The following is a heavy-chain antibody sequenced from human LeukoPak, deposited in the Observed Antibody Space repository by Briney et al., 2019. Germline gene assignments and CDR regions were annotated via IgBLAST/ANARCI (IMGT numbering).Heavy chain of an antibody. J-gene: IGHJ4*02. V-gene: IGHV1-18*01. CDR1: GYTFTSYG. CDR3: ARVLTMARALEVHYNDY. CDR2: ISAYNGNT. D-gene: IGHD3-10*01. Sequence: ASVKVSCKASGYTFTSYGISWVRQAPGQGLEWMGWISAYNGNTNYAQKLQGRVTMTTDTSTSTAYMELRSLRSDDTAVYYCARVLTMARALEVHYNDYWGQGTLVTVSS.